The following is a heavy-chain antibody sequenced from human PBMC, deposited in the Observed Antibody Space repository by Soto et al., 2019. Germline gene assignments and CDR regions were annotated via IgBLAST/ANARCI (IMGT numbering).Heavy chain of an antibody. CDR1: GNNFTSYA. V-gene: IGHV1-3*01. D-gene: IGHD5-18*01. J-gene: IGHJ3*02. Sequence: ASGKVSCTDSGNNFTSYAMHWVSQAPGQRLEWMGWINAGNGNTKYSQKFQGRVTITRDTSASTAYMELSRLRSEDTALYFFPSSIHLCFLPNAFDTFDLDTLFTLS. CDR3: PSSIHLCFLPNAFDT. CDR2: INAGNGNT.